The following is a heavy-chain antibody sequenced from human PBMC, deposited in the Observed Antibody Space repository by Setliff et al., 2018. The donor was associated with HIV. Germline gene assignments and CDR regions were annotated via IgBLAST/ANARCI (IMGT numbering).Heavy chain of an antibody. Sequence: SETLSLTCAVSGYSISRGYYWGWIRQTPGKGLAWIGNIYNSGTIKYNPSLKSRVALSIDTSKSQISLTLTSLTTADTAVYYCGRGPRIVGASWAVIDYWGQGKPVTVSS. CDR3: GRGPRIVGASWAVIDY. V-gene: IGHV4-38-2*01. CDR1: GYSISRGYY. J-gene: IGHJ4*02. D-gene: IGHD1-26*01. CDR2: IYNSGTI.